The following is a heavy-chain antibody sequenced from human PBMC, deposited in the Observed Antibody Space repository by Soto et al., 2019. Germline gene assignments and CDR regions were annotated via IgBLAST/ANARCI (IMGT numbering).Heavy chain of an antibody. CDR2: ISAYNGNT. V-gene: IGHV1-18*04. CDR1: GYTFTSYG. CDR3: ARSKYYDFCGGYYKWFDP. J-gene: IGHJ5*02. Sequence: ASVKVSCKASGYTFTSYGISWVRQAPGQGLEWMGWISAYNGNTNYAQKLQGRVTMTTDTSTSTAYMELRSLRSDDTAVYYCARSKYYDFCGGYYKWFDPWGQGTLVTVSS. D-gene: IGHD3-3*01.